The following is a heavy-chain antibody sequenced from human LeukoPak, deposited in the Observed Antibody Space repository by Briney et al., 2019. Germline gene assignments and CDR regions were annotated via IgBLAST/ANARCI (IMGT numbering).Heavy chain of an antibody. J-gene: IGHJ4*02. V-gene: IGHV4-61*05. D-gene: IGHD1-26*01. Sequence: SETLSLTCTVSGGSISSSSYYWGWIRQPPGRGLEWIGYIYYSGSTNYNPSLKSRVTISVDTSKNQFSLKLSSVTAADTAVYYCARRAKAGSYYFDYWGQGTLVTVSS. CDR3: ARRAKAGSYYFDY. CDR1: GGSISSSSYY. CDR2: IYYSGST.